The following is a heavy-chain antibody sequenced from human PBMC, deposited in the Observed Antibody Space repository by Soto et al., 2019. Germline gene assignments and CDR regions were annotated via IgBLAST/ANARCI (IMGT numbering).Heavy chain of an antibody. D-gene: IGHD2-15*01. V-gene: IGHV3-21*01. Sequence: PGGSLRLSCAASGFTFSSYSMNWVRQAPGKGLEWVSSISSSSSYIYYADSVKGRFTISRDNAKNSLYLQMNSLRAEDTAVYYCARVPXCSGGSCYSWYYYGMDVWGQGTTVTVSS. CDR2: ISSSSSYI. CDR1: GFTFSSYS. CDR3: ARVPXCSGGSCYSWYYYGMDV. J-gene: IGHJ6*02.